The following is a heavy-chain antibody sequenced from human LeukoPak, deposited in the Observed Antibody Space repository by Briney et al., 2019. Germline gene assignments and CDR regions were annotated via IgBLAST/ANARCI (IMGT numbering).Heavy chain of an antibody. D-gene: IGHD6-6*01. CDR3: ARERGGSSRNFDY. CDR2: INPSGGST. V-gene: IGHV1-46*01. CDR1: GYTFTNYH. J-gene: IGHJ4*02. Sequence: ASVKVSCKASGYTFTNYHMHWVRQAPGQGPEWMGIINPSGGSTSYAQKFQGRVTMTRDTSTSTVYMELSSLKSEDTAVCYCARERGGSSRNFDYWGQGTLVTVSS.